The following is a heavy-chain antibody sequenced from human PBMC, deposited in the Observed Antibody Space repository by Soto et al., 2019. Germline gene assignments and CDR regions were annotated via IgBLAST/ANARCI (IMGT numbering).Heavy chain of an antibody. D-gene: IGHD4-17*01. Sequence: QLQLQESGPGLVKPSETLSLTCTVSGGSISSSSYYWGWIRQPPGKGLEWIGSIYYSGSTYYNPSLKSRVTISVDTSKNQFSLKLSSVTAADTAVYYCATMTTVTTVYWYFDLWGRGTLVTVSS. J-gene: IGHJ2*01. CDR3: ATMTTVTTVYWYFDL. V-gene: IGHV4-39*01. CDR1: GGSISSSSYY. CDR2: IYYSGST.